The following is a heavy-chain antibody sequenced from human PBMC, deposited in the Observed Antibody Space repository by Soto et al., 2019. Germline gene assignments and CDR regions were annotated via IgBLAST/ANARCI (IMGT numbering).Heavy chain of an antibody. J-gene: IGHJ5*02. CDR3: ARRHTGIYFDVYDCFDP. D-gene: IGHD1-26*01. CDR2: INPGDSDA. CDR1: GYSFTRYW. V-gene: IGHV5-51*01. Sequence: GESWRVSWQGSGYSFTRYWIGWFRQRPGKGLEWMGIINPGDSDARYSPSFQGQVTMSVYQPTGTAYLQWKSLKASDTAMYYCARRHTGIYFDVYDCFDPCGQGPLVTVSS.